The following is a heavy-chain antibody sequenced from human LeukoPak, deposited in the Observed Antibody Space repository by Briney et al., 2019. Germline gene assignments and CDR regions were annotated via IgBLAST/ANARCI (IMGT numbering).Heavy chain of an antibody. V-gene: IGHV3-30*04. D-gene: IGHD6-19*01. CDR2: ISYDGSNK. Sequence: PGGSLRLSCAASGFTFSSYAMSWVRQAPGKGLEWVAVISYDGSNKYYADSVKGRFTISRDNSKNTLYLQMNSLRAEDTAVYYCAREYSSGWYKGKYFDYWGQGTLVTVSS. CDR1: GFTFSSYA. CDR3: AREYSSGWYKGKYFDY. J-gene: IGHJ4*02.